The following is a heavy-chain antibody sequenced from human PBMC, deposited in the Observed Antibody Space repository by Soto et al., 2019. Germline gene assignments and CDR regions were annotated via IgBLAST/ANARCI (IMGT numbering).Heavy chain of an antibody. Sequence: PGGSLRLSCAASGFTFSSYGMHWVRQAPGKGLEWVAVLSYDGSYKYYADSVKGRFTISRDNSKNTLYLQMNSLRADDTAMYYCAKDYDSSGYYDFFDYWGQGTLVTVSS. CDR2: LSYDGSYK. V-gene: IGHV3-30*18. J-gene: IGHJ4*02. D-gene: IGHD3-22*01. CDR1: GFTFSSYG. CDR3: AKDYDSSGYYDFFDY.